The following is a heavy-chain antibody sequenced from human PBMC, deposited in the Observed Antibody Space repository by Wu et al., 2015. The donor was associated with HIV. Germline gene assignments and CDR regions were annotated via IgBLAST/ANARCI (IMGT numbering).Heavy chain of an antibody. D-gene: IGHD2/OR15-2a*01. J-gene: IGHJ4*01. CDR3: ATDFDGGSLLFYLYY. Sequence: QVQLVQSGPEVKKPGASVKVSCKASGYTYNTYYMHWVRQAPGQGLEWMGWINPNSGDTNYAQKFQNRVAMTRDTSISTAYMELSGLTSDDTAVYYCATDFDGGSLLFYLYYW. V-gene: IGHV1-2*02. CDR2: INPNSGDT. CDR1: GYTYNTYY.